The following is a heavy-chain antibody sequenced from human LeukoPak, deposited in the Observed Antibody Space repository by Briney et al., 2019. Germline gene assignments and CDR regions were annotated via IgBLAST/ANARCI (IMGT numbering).Heavy chain of an antibody. CDR1: GYRFNTYW. V-gene: IGHV5-51*01. CDR2: IYPGDSDA. CDR3: ARQYDRGIDYFDY. D-gene: IGHD3-10*02. Sequence: LGESLKISCRGSGYRFNTYWIGWVRQMPGKGLEWMGIIYPGDSDARYSPSFQGQVTISADKSINTAYLQWNSLKASDTAMYYCARQYDRGIDYFDYWGRGTLVTVSS. J-gene: IGHJ4*02.